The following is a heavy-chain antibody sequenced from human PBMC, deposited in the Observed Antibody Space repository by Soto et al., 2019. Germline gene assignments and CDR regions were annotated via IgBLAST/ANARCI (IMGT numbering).Heavy chain of an antibody. CDR2: FDPEDGET. J-gene: IGHJ3*02. D-gene: IGHD4-17*01. CDR3: ATSPRNDYGEKGDAFDI. Sequence: ASVKVSCKVSGYTLTELSMHWVRQAPGKGLEWMGGFDPEDGETIYAQKFQGRVTMTEDTSTDTAYMELSSLRSEDTAVYYCATSPRNDYGEKGDAFDIWGQGTMVTVSS. V-gene: IGHV1-24*01. CDR1: GYTLTELS.